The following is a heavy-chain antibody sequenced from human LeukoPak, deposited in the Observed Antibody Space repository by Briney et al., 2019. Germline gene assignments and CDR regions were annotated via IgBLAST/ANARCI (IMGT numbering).Heavy chain of an antibody. D-gene: IGHD6-19*01. CDR3: AKDGDSSGPRGNWFDP. J-gene: IGHJ5*02. Sequence: GGSLRLPCAASGFTFSSYGMHWVRQAPGKGLEWVAVIWYDGSNKYYADSVKGRFTISRGNSKNTLFLQMNSLRAEDTAVYYCAKDGDSSGPRGNWFDPWGQGTLVTVSS. V-gene: IGHV3-33*06. CDR2: IWYDGSNK. CDR1: GFTFSSYG.